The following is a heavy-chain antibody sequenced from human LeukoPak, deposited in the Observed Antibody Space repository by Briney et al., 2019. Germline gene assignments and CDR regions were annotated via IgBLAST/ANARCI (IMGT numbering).Heavy chain of an antibody. Sequence: PGGSLRLSCVASGFTFSTHAMHWVRQAPGKGLEWVAVISYDVSDIHYADSVKGRFTISRDNSQNTLYLQMNSLRDEDTALYYCARDLLGMDVWGQGTTVIVFS. CDR3: ARDLLGMDV. D-gene: IGHD2-15*01. J-gene: IGHJ6*02. CDR2: ISYDVSDI. V-gene: IGHV3-30-3*01. CDR1: GFTFSTHA.